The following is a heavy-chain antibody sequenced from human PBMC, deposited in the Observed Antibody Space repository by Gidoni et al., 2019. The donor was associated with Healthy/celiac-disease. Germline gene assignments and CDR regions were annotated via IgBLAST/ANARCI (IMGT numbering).Heavy chain of an antibody. D-gene: IGHD3-22*01. J-gene: IGHJ4*02. V-gene: IGHV4-31*03. CDR2: IYYSGST. Sequence: QVQLQESGPGLVKPSQTLSLTCTVSGGSISSGGYYWSWIRQHPGKGLEWIGYIYYSGSTYYNPSLKSRVTISVDTSKNQFSLKLSSVTAADTAVYYCARTAGGRYYYDSSGYYFDYWGQGTLVTVSS. CDR3: ARTAGGRYYYDSSGYYFDY. CDR1: GGSISSGGYY.